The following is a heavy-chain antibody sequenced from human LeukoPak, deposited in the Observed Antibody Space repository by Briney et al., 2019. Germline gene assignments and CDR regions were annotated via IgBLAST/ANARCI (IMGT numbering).Heavy chain of an antibody. CDR2: IFTSGIISGNT. CDR1: GGSTSSYY. V-gene: IGHV4-4*07. J-gene: IGHJ4*02. Sequence: SETLSLTCTVSGGSTSSYYWSWIRQPPGKGLEWIGRIFTSGIISGNTNYNPSLKSRVTISVDTSKNHLSLKLNSVNAADTAVYYCARVSDWNDFDYWGQGTLVTVSS. D-gene: IGHD1-1*01. CDR3: ARVSDWNDFDY.